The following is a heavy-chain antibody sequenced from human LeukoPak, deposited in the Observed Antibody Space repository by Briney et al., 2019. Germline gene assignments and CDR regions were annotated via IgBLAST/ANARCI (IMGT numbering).Heavy chain of an antibody. CDR2: IKQDGSVK. D-gene: IGHD1-1*01. CDR3: ARTGTTKPLDY. V-gene: IGHV3-7*01. J-gene: IGHJ4*02. CDR1: GFTFSSYW. Sequence: GGSLRLSCAASGFTFSSYWMSWVRQAPGKGLEWVANIKQDGSVKYYVDSVKGRFTISRDNAKNSLYLQMNSLRAEDTAVYYCARTGTTKPLDYWGQGTLVTVSS.